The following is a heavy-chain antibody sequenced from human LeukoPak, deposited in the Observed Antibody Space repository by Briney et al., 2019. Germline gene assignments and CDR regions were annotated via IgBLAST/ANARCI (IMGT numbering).Heavy chain of an antibody. CDR2: IYSGGST. Sequence: GGSLRLSCAASGFTVSSNYMSCVRQAPGKGLEWVSVIYSGGSTYYADSVKGRFTISRDNSKNTLYLQMNSLRAEDTAVYYCARVYSSGWPSDYWGQGTLVTVSS. CDR3: ARVYSSGWPSDY. D-gene: IGHD6-19*01. J-gene: IGHJ4*02. CDR1: GFTVSSNY. V-gene: IGHV3-53*01.